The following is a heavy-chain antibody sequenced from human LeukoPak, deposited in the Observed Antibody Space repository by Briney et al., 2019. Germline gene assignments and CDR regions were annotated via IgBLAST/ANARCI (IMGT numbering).Heavy chain of an antibody. CDR3: ARGGDQWLVEDKVSFDY. J-gene: IGHJ4*02. Sequence: GGSLRLSCAASGFIFSTYAMSWVRQAPGEGLEWVSSISNSGGSTNYAGSVKGRFTISRDNAKNSLYLQMNSLRAEDTAVYYCARGGDQWLVEDKVSFDYWGQGTLVTVSS. V-gene: IGHV3-23*01. CDR1: GFIFSTYA. D-gene: IGHD6-19*01. CDR2: ISNSGGST.